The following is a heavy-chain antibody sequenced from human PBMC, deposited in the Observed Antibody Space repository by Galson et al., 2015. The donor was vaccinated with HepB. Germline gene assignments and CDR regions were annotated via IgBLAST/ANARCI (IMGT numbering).Heavy chain of an antibody. V-gene: IGHV3-21*01. CDR1: GFTFSSYS. CDR2: ISSSSSYI. D-gene: IGHD3-3*01. CDR3: ARGSGYYAGGLFDP. J-gene: IGHJ5*02. Sequence: SLRLSCAASGFTFSSYSMNWVRQAPGKGLEWVSSISSSSSYIYYADSVKGRFTISRDNAKNSLYLQMNSLRAEDTAVYYCARGSGYYAGGLFDPWGQGTLSPSPQ.